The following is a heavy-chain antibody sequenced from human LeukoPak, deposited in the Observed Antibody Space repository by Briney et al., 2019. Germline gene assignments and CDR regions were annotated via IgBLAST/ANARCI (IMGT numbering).Heavy chain of an antibody. CDR2: ISWNSGSI. CDR3: AKDKDYDSSGYYDY. Sequence: GGSLRLSCAASGFTFDDYAMHWVRQAPGKGLEWVSGISWNSGSIGYAYSVKGRFTISRDNAKNSLYLQMNSLRAEDTALYYCAKDKDYDSSGYYDYWGQGTLVTVSS. V-gene: IGHV3-9*01. CDR1: GFTFDDYA. D-gene: IGHD3-22*01. J-gene: IGHJ4*02.